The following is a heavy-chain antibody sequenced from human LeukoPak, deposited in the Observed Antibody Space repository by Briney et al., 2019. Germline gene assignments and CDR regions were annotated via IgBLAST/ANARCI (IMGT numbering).Heavy chain of an antibody. D-gene: IGHD6-19*01. V-gene: IGHV1-46*01. CDR2: ISPSGDST. J-gene: IGHJ4*02. CDR1: GNTFTSYY. Sequence: ASVKVSCKTSGNTFTSYYMHWVRQAPGQGLEWMGIISPSGDSTTYAQKFQGRVTVTRDTSTSTVYMELSSLRSEDTAVYCCATHDLAGSSPFDSWGQGTLVTVSS. CDR3: ATHDLAGSSPFDS.